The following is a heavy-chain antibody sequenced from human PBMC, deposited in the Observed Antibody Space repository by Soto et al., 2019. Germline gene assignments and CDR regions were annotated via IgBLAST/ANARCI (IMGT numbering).Heavy chain of an antibody. Sequence: GASVKVSCKASGYTFTGYYMHWVRQAPGQGLEWMGWINPNSGGTNYAQKFQGWVTMTRDTSISTAYMELSRLRSDDTAVYYRARGRYSGYDSPVRSDYYYYMDVWGKGTTVTVSS. J-gene: IGHJ6*03. V-gene: IGHV1-2*04. D-gene: IGHD5-12*01. CDR3: ARGRYSGYDSPVRSDYYYYMDV. CDR2: INPNSGGT. CDR1: GYTFTGYY.